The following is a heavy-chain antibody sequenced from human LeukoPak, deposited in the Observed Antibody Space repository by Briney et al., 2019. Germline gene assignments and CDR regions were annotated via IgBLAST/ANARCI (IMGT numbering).Heavy chain of an antibody. Sequence: GESLKISCKGSGYSFTSYWIGWVRQMPGKGLEWMGLIYPGDSDTRYSPSFQGQVTISGDKSISTAYLQWSSLKASDTAVYYCARGGTISSGWTASFDVWGQGTVVTVSS. J-gene: IGHJ3*01. CDR3: ARGGTISSGWTASFDV. CDR2: IYPGDSDT. CDR1: GYSFTSYW. D-gene: IGHD6-19*01. V-gene: IGHV5-51*01.